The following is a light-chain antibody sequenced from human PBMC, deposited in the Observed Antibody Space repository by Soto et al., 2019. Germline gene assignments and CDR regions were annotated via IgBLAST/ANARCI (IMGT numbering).Light chain of an antibody. J-gene: IGKJ4*01. CDR3: QQRRLWPPLT. CDR1: QIVSSD. V-gene: IGKV3-11*01. Sequence: EIVLTQSPATLSLSPGERVTLSCRASQIVSSDLAWYHQKAGQAPRLLIYDTSNRATDIPARFSGSGSGTDFTLTISSLEPEDSAIYFCQQRRLWPPLTFGGGTKVEI. CDR2: DTS.